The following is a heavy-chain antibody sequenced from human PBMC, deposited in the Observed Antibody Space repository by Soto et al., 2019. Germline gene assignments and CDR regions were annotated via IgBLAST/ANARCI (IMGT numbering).Heavy chain of an antibody. CDR2: INPNSGGT. V-gene: IGHV1-2*04. J-gene: IGHJ6*02. CDR1: GYTFTGYY. D-gene: IGHD6-13*01. Sequence: VSCKASGYTFTGYYMHWVRQAPGQGLEWMGWINPNSGGTNYAQKFQGWVTMTRDTSISTAYMELSRLRSDDTAVYYCARSRQQLVLSYYYYGMDVWGQGTTVTVSS. CDR3: ARSRQQLVLSYYYYGMDV.